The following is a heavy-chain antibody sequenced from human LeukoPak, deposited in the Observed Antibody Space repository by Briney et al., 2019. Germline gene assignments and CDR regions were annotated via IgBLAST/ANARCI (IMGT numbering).Heavy chain of an antibody. Sequence: ASVKVSCKASGYTFTSYYMHWVRQAPGQGLEWMGIINPSGGSTSYAQKFQGRVTMTRDTSTSTVYMELSSLRSEDTAVYYCAILGSHYYDSSGSGGYWGQGTLVTVSS. D-gene: IGHD3-22*01. J-gene: IGHJ4*02. CDR1: GYTFTSYY. V-gene: IGHV1-46*01. CDR2: INPSGGST. CDR3: AILGSHYYDSSGSGGY.